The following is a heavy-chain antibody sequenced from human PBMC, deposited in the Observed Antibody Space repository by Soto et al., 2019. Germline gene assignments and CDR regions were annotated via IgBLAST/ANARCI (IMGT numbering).Heavy chain of an antibody. V-gene: IGHV3-53*01. CDR1: GFTVSNNY. CDR2: IYSGGYT. D-gene: IGHD3-10*01. Sequence: EVQLVESGGGLIQPGGSLRLSCAVSGFTVSNNYMSWVRQAPGKGLEGVSVIYSGGYTAYGDSVKGRFTISRDNSKNTRYPQITHRGAAATALFFCAAHPGGGGYWGQGTLVTVSS. CDR3: AAHPGGGGY. J-gene: IGHJ4*02.